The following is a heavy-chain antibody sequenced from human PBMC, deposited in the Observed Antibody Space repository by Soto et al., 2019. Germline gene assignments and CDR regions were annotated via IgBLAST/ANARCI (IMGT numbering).Heavy chain of an antibody. Sequence: QLQLQESGPGLVKPSETLSLTCTVSGGSISSSSYYWGWIRQPPGKGLEWIGSIYYSGSTYYNPSLKSRVTISVDTSKNQFSLKLSSVTAADTAVYYCASGPRLRFLEWFPFDYWGQGTLVTVSS. CDR2: IYYSGST. CDR3: ASGPRLRFLEWFPFDY. CDR1: GGSISSSSYY. D-gene: IGHD3-3*01. J-gene: IGHJ4*02. V-gene: IGHV4-39*01.